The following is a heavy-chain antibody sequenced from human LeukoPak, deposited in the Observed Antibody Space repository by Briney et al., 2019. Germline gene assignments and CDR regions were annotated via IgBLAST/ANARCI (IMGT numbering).Heavy chain of an antibody. D-gene: IGHD2-2*01. Sequence: PGGSLRLSCAASGFTFSSYAMSWVRLAPGKGLEWVAVISYDGSNQYYADSVKGRFTISRDNSKNTLYLQMNSLRAEDTAVYYCARGFYCSSTSCPLGAFDIWGQGTMVTVSS. CDR1: GFTFSSYA. V-gene: IGHV3-30-3*01. CDR2: ISYDGSNQ. J-gene: IGHJ3*02. CDR3: ARGFYCSSTSCPLGAFDI.